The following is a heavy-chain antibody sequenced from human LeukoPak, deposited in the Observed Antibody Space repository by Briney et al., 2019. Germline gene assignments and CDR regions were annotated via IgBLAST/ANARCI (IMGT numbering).Heavy chain of an antibody. Sequence: ASVKVSCKASGYTFTNYGISWVRQAPGQGLEWMGWISVYNGNTNNAENLQGRVTVTTDTSTNTAYMELRSLRSDDTAVYYCARDLRSGSHPPPFDYWGQGTLVTVSS. CDR1: GYTFTNYG. CDR2: ISVYNGNT. J-gene: IGHJ4*02. CDR3: ARDLRSGSHPPPFDY. D-gene: IGHD5-12*01. V-gene: IGHV1-18*04.